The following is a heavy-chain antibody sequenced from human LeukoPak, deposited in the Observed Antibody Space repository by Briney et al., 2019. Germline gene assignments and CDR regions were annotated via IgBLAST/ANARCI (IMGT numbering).Heavy chain of an antibody. CDR3: ARRGSSDYYYMDV. Sequence: SETLSLTCAVYGGSFSGYYWSWIRQPPGKGLEWIGEINHSGSTNYNPSLKSRATISVDTSKNQFSLKLSSVTAADTAVYYCARRGSSDYYYMDVWGKGTTVTVSS. CDR2: INHSGST. V-gene: IGHV4-34*01. CDR1: GGSFSGYY. D-gene: IGHD6-25*01. J-gene: IGHJ6*03.